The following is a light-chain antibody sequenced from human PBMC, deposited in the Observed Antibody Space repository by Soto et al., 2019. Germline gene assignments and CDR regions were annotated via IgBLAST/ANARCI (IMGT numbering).Light chain of an antibody. CDR2: GAS. CDR3: QQYDKWPPT. Sequence: EIVMTQSPATLSVSPGERTTLSCRASQSVSRILAWYQHKPGQAPRLLIYGASTRATGIPVRFSGSGSGTEFTLTISSLQSEDFAVYYCQQYDKWPPTFGQGTKVDIK. V-gene: IGKV3-15*01. CDR1: QSVSRI. J-gene: IGKJ1*01.